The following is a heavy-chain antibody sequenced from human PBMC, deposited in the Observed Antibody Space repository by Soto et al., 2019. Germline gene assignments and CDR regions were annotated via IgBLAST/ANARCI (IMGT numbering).Heavy chain of an antibody. Sequence: PGGSLRLSCAASGFTFSSYGMHWVRQAPGKGLEWVAVISYDGSNKYYADSVKGRFTISRDNSKNTLYLQMNSLRAEDTAVYYCAKDNRPPGGDYAYYYGMDVWGQGTTVTVSS. V-gene: IGHV3-30*18. CDR3: AKDNRPPGGDYAYYYGMDV. D-gene: IGHD4-17*01. J-gene: IGHJ6*02. CDR2: ISYDGSNK. CDR1: GFTFSSYG.